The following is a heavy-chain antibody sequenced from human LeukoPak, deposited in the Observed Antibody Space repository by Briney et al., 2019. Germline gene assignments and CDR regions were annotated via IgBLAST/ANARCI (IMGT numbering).Heavy chain of an antibody. D-gene: IGHD3-10*01. J-gene: IGHJ4*02. CDR3: ARVGYYGSGSYYQYYFDY. Sequence: PSETLSLTCTVSGGSISSFYWSWIRQPPGKELEWLGYIYYSGSTNYSPSLKSRVTISVDTSKNQFSLKLSSVTAADTAVYYCARVGYYGSGSYYQYYFDYWGQGTLVTVSS. V-gene: IGHV4-59*12. CDR2: IYYSGST. CDR1: GGSISSFY.